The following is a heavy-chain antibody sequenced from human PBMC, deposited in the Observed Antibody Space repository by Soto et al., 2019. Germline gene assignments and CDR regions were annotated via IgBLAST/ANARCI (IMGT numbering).Heavy chain of an antibody. CDR2: IYYSGST. CDR1: GGSITRSSYY. CDR3: ATQEVGGSYVYTFDP. J-gene: IGHJ5*02. D-gene: IGHD1-26*01. V-gene: IGHV4-39*01. Sequence: PSETLSLTCTVSGGSITRSSYYWGWIRQPPGKGLEWIGSIYYSGSTYYNPSLKSRVTISVDTSKNQFSLKLSSVTAADTAVYYCATQEVGGSYVYTFDPWGQGTLVTVS.